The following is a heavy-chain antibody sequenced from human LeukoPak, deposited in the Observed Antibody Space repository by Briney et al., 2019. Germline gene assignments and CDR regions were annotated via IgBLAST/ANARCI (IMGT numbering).Heavy chain of an antibody. CDR2: IFHSGST. V-gene: IGHV4-59*01. CDR3: ARSDTYGGTIAFDAFDI. J-gene: IGHJ3*02. D-gene: IGHD3-16*02. CDR1: GGSISNYY. Sequence: SETLSLTYSVFGGSISNYYWSWIRQPPGKGLEWIGYIFHSGSTDYNPSPKSRVAIPLDTSKKQFSLKLSSVTAADTAIYYCARSDTYGGTIAFDAFDIWGQGTMVTVSS.